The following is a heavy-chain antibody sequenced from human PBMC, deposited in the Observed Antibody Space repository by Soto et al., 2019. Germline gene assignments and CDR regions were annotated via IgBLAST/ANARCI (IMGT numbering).Heavy chain of an antibody. J-gene: IGHJ4*02. CDR2: ISSSSSYI. V-gene: IGHV3-21*01. Sequence: GGSLRLSCAASGFTFSSYSMNWVRQAPGKGLEWVSSISSSSSYIYYADSVEGRFTISRDNAKNSLYLQMNSLRAEDTAVYYCARDARDDFWSGYYGYWGQGTLVTVSS. D-gene: IGHD3-3*01. CDR3: ARDARDDFWSGYYGY. CDR1: GFTFSSYS.